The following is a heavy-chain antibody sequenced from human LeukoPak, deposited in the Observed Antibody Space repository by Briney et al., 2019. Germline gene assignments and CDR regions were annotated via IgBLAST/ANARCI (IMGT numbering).Heavy chain of an antibody. V-gene: IGHV1-2*02. Sequence: ASVKVSCKASGYTFTGYYMHWVRQAPGQGLEWMGWINPNSGGTNYAQKFQGRVTMTRDMSISTAYMELSRLRSDDTAVYYCARDGRSGYYSHFDYWGQGTLVTVSS. D-gene: IGHD3-22*01. J-gene: IGHJ4*02. CDR1: GYTFTGYY. CDR3: ARDGRSGYYSHFDY. CDR2: INPNSGGT.